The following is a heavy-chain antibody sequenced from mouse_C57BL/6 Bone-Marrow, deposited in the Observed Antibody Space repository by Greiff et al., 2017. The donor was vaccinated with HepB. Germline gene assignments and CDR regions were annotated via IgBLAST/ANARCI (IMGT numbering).Heavy chain of an antibody. CDR3: ARSHITTVAPRFAY. Sequence: VQLQQSGAELVKPGASVKLSCTASGFNIKDYYMHWVKQRTEQGLEWIGRIDPEDGETKYAPKFQGKATITADTSSNTAYLQLSSLTSEDTAVEYCARSHITTVAPRFAYWGQGTLVTVSA. J-gene: IGHJ3*01. V-gene: IGHV14-2*01. D-gene: IGHD1-1*01. CDR2: IDPEDGET. CDR1: GFNIKDYY.